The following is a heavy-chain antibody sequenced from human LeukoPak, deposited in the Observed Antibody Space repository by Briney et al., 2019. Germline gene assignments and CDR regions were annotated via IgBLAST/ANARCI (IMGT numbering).Heavy chain of an antibody. Sequence: SVTVSCKASGGTFSIYAISWVRQAPGQGLEWMGGIIPIFGTANYAQKFQGRVTITADESTSTAYMELSSLRSEDTAVYYCARDPEYYCSGGSCYSYWGQGTLVTVSS. CDR2: IIPIFGTA. D-gene: IGHD2-15*01. V-gene: IGHV1-69*01. CDR3: ARDPEYYCSGGSCYSY. J-gene: IGHJ4*02. CDR1: GGTFSIYA.